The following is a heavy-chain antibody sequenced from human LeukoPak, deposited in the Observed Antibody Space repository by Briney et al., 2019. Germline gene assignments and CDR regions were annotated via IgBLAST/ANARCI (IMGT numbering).Heavy chain of an antibody. CDR3: ARAIYGSGSGILPDY. CDR1: GYTFTCYY. Sequence: ASVKVSCKASGYTFTCYYMHWVRQAPGQGREGMGWINPNSGGTNYAQKFQGRVTMTRDTSISTAYMELSRLRSDDTAVYYCARAIYGSGSGILPDYWGQGTLVTVSS. J-gene: IGHJ4*02. CDR2: INPNSGGT. D-gene: IGHD3-10*01. V-gene: IGHV1-2*02.